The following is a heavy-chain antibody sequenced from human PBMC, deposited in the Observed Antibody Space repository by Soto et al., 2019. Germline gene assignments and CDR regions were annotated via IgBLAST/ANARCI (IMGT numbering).Heavy chain of an antibody. CDR2: INPGGGST. Sequence: QVQLVQSGAEVKKPGASLKVSCKASGYTLTSYYMHWVRQAPGQGLEWMGIINPGGGSTSYAQKFQGRVTMTRDTCTSTVILELSSLRSEDTAVYYCARAPPYSQGLSLSTNKFDYWGQGTLVTVSS. J-gene: IGHJ4*02. V-gene: IGHV1-46*01. CDR1: GYTLTSYY. D-gene: IGHD2-21*01. CDR3: ARAPPYSQGLSLSTNKFDY.